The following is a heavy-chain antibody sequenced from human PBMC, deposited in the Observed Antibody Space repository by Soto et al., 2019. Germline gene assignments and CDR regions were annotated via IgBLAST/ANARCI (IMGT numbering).Heavy chain of an antibody. Sequence: GGSLRLSCTASGFTFSSYNMNWVRQAPGKGLEWVSSISSSSNYIYYADSMEGRFTISRDNAKNSLYLQMNSLRAEDTAVYYCARENAYGDPNSFDYWGQGTLVTVSS. CDR3: ARENAYGDPNSFDY. V-gene: IGHV3-21*01. J-gene: IGHJ4*02. CDR2: ISSSSNYI. CDR1: GFTFSSYN. D-gene: IGHD4-17*01.